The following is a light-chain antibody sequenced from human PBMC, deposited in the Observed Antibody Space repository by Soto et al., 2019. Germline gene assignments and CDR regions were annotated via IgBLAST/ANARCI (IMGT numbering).Light chain of an antibody. CDR2: AAS. CDR3: QQYYTGPPGT. CDR1: QSISSH. J-gene: IGKJ1*01. Sequence: EIVMTQSPVTLSVSPGERATLSCRASQSISSHLAWYQQKPGQAPRLLIHAASTRATGIPARFSGSGSTTEFTLAISSLQSEDFAVYYCQQYYTGPPGTFGQGTKVDI. V-gene: IGKV3-15*01.